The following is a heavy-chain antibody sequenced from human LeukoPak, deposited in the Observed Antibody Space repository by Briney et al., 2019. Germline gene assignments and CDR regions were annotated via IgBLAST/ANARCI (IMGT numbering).Heavy chain of an antibody. Sequence: SESLSLTCNVSGGFMSGFFWNWLRQPAGKGLEWIGRTHAGGKSNYNPSFKTRVTMSLDTSKSQISLKLNSMTAADTAVYYCATGGALGELAILTWGQGTLVSVSS. CDR3: ATGGALGELAILT. CDR2: THAGGKS. V-gene: IGHV4-4*07. CDR1: GGFMSGFF. J-gene: IGHJ1*01. D-gene: IGHD3-16*01.